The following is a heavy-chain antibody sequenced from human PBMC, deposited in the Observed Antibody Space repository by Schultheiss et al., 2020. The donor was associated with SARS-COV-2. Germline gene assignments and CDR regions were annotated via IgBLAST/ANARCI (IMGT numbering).Heavy chain of an antibody. CDR1: GGSISSGSYY. J-gene: IGHJ3*02. CDR2: IYTSGST. Sequence: SETLSLTCTVSGGSISSGSYYWSWIRQPAGKGLEWIGRIYTSGSTNYNPSLKSRVTISVDTSKNQFSLKLSSVTAADTAVYYCASTTTRFDAFDIWGQGTMVTVSS. CDR3: ASTTTRFDAFDI. D-gene: IGHD3-3*01. V-gene: IGHV4-61*02.